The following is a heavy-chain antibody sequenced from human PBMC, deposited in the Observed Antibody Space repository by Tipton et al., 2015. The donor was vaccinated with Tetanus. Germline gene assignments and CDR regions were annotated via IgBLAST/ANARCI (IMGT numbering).Heavy chain of an antibody. J-gene: IGHJ6*02. D-gene: IGHD2-8*02. V-gene: IGHV5-51*01. CDR3: AKVLGSLYGMDV. Sequence: VQLVQSGAEVKKPGESLKISCKGSGFSFSSSWIVWVRQMPGKGLEYLGIIFTGDSETRYSPSFQGQVTISADRSGTTAYLHWSSLKASDTGVYYCAKVLGSLYGMDVWGQGTTVTVSS. CDR2: IFTGDSET. CDR1: GFSFSSSW.